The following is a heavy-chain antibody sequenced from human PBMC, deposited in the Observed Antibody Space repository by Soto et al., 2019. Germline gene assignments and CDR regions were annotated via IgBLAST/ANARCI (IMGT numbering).Heavy chain of an antibody. CDR2: ISAYNGNT. CDR3: ARDRGYFDWLVTDDAFDI. V-gene: IGHV1-18*01. Sequence: QVQLVQSGAGVKKPGASVKVSCKASGYTFTSYGISWVRQPPGQGLEWMGWISAYNGNTNYAQKLQGRVTMTTDTSTSTAYMELRSLRSDVTAVYYCARDRGYFDWLVTDDAFDIWGQGTMVTVSS. D-gene: IGHD3-9*01. CDR1: GYTFTSYG. J-gene: IGHJ3*02.